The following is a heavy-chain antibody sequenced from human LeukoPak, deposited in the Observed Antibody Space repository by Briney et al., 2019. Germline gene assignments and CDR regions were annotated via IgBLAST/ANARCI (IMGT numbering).Heavy chain of an antibody. D-gene: IGHD5-24*01. CDR3: ARDYLQLWLKGWFDP. CDR1: GFTFSSYE. CDR2: ISSSGSTI. J-gene: IGHJ5*02. V-gene: IGHV3-48*03. Sequence: GGSLRLSCAASGFTFSSYEMNWVRQAPGKGLEWVSYISSSGSTIYYADSVKGRFTISRDNSKNTMYLQMNSLRVDDTAVYYCARDYLQLWLKGWFDPWGQGTLVTVSS.